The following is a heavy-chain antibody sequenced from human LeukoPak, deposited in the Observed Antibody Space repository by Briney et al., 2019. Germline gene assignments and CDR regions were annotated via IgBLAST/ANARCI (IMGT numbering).Heavy chain of an antibody. Sequence: GGSLRLSCAASGFIFSSYAMTWVRQAPGKGLEWVSTIIASGGTTHYADSVKGRFTISRDNSKDTLYLYMNTLRADDTAVYYCAKEWVPYSTSWCNNYWGQGTLVTVSS. CDR2: IIASGGTT. CDR1: GFIFSSYA. V-gene: IGHV3-23*01. D-gene: IGHD6-13*01. J-gene: IGHJ4*02. CDR3: AKEWVPYSTSWCNNY.